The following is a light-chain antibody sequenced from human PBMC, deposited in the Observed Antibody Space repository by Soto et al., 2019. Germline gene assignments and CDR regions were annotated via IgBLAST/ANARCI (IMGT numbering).Light chain of an antibody. V-gene: IGKV3-11*01. CDR3: PQRSNWPLT. J-gene: IGKJ1*01. CDR1: QSVSSY. CDR2: DAS. Sequence: EIVLTQSPATLSLSPGERATLSCRASQSVSSYLAWYQQKPGQAPRLLISDASNRATGIPARFSGSGSGTDFTLTISSLEPEDFAVYYCPQRSNWPLTFGQGTKVDIK.